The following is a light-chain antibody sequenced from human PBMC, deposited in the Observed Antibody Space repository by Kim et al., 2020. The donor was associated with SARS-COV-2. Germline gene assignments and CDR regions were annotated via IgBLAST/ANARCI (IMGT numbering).Light chain of an antibody. CDR3: QVWDSSSDHVI. J-gene: IGLJ2*01. Sequence: AQGKEATITWGGNDIGSKSVHWYQQRPGQAPVLVIYFDNNRPSGIPERFSGSNSGNTATLTISRVEAGDEADYYCQVWDSSSDHVIFGGGTQLTVL. CDR2: FDN. CDR1: DIGSKS. V-gene: IGLV3-21*04.